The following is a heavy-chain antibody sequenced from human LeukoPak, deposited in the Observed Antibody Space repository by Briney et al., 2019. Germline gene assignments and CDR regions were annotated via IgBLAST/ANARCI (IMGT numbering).Heavy chain of an antibody. J-gene: IGHJ3*02. CDR1: GGTFSSYA. CDR2: IIPIFGTA. V-gene: IGHV1-69*01. D-gene: IGHD4-17*01. CDR3: PTNYGVDLDAFDI. Sequence: GSSVKVSCKASGGTFSSYAISWVRQAPGQGLEWMGGIIPIFGTANYAQKFQGRVTITADESTSTAYLELTSLRSENTAVFYCPTNYGVDLDAFDIWGQGIMVTVSS.